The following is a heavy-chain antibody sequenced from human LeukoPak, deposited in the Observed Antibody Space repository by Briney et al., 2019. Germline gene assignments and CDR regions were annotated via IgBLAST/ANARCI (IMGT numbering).Heavy chain of an antibody. V-gene: IGHV3-30*03. J-gene: IGHJ3*01. CDR2: VSHDETFT. D-gene: IGHD2-2*01. Sequence: GGSLRLSCAAFGFTFSNYGMHWVRHVPGQGLEWVAVVSHDETFTYYGDSVRGRSTISRDNSKHTLHLNMNSLRPEDTALYFCARDTSGTVDVWGQGTLVTVSS. CDR1: GFTFSNYG. CDR3: ARDTSGTVDV.